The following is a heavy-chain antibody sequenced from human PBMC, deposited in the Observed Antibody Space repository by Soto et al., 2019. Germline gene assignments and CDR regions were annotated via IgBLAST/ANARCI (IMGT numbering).Heavy chain of an antibody. V-gene: IGHV3-30-3*01. J-gene: IGHJ4*02. D-gene: IGHD3-22*01. Sequence: QVQLVESGGGVVQPGRSLRLSCAASGFTFSSYAMHWVRQAPGKGLEWVAVISYDGSNKYYADSVKGRFTISRDNSKNTLYLKMNSLRAEDTAVYYCARGRGPYYDSSGSLGYWGQGTLVTVSS. CDR3: ARGRGPYYDSSGSLGY. CDR2: ISYDGSNK. CDR1: GFTFSSYA.